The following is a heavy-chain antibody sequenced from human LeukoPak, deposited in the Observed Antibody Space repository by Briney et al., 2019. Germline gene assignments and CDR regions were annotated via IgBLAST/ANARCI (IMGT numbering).Heavy chain of an antibody. CDR2: MNPNGGNT. CDR3: ARGLMVRGVMNY. D-gene: IGHD3-10*01. J-gene: IGHJ4*02. Sequence: ASVKVSCKASGYTFTSYDINWVRQATGQGLEWMGWMNPNGGNTGYAQKFQGRVTMTRNTPISTAYMELSSLRSEDTAVYYCARGLMVRGVMNYWGQGTLVTVSS. V-gene: IGHV1-8*01. CDR1: GYTFTSYD.